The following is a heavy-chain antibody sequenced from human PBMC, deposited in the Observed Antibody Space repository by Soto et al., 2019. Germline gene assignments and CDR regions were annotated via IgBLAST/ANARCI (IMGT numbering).Heavy chain of an antibody. CDR2: ISTMFGAA. J-gene: IGHJ4*02. Sequence: QVQLVQSGAEMKKPGSSVKVSCQSSGGTFNTYAMNWVRQAPGQGPEWMGDISTMFGAANYAPKFQGRVTITADESTGTSYMQLSSLTSEDTALYVCAREVQVHTPAFVYWGQGTLVTVSS. D-gene: IGHD3-10*01. CDR1: GGTFNTYA. CDR3: AREVQVHTPAFVY. V-gene: IGHV1-69*19.